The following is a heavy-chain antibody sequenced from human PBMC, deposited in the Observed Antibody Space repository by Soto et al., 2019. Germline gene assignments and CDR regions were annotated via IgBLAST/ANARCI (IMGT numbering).Heavy chain of an antibody. Sequence: GGSLRLSCAASGFSFSYFDMLRVRQTPGKGLEWISHISGDSMNIHYADSVKGRFIISRDNAKSSLYLQMNSLRDDDTAVYYCAEDTSGYYHYLSWGQGTLVTVSS. J-gene: IGHJ4*02. CDR1: GFSFSYFD. CDR3: AEDTSGYYHYLS. CDR2: ISGDSMNI. V-gene: IGHV3-48*02. D-gene: IGHD3-22*01.